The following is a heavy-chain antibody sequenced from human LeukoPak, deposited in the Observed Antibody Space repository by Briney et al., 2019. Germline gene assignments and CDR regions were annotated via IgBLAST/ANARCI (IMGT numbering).Heavy chain of an antibody. CDR2: IYYSGST. V-gene: IGHV4-59*01. D-gene: IGHD4-23*01. CDR1: GGSISSYY. Sequence: SETLSLTCTVSGGSISSYYWSWIRQPPGKGLEWIGYIYYSGSTNYNPSLKSRVTISVDTSKNQFSLKLSSVTAADTAVYYCARDYGGNSASHFRNYYYYYMDVWGQGTLVTVSS. CDR3: ARDYGGNSASHFRNYYYYYMDV. J-gene: IGHJ6*03.